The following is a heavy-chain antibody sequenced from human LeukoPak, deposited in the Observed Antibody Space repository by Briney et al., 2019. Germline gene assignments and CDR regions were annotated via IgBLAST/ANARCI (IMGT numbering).Heavy chain of an antibody. D-gene: IGHD4-17*01. Sequence: SETLSLTCTVSGDSISRSSYYWGWIRQPPGKGLEWIGSIYSSGSVYYNPSLKSRVTLSVDTSKNHFSLKLTSVTAADTAVYYCARDHDYDPFDYWGRGSLVTVS. V-gene: IGHV4-39*07. CDR1: GDSISRSSYY. CDR3: ARDHDYDPFDY. CDR2: IYSSGSV. J-gene: IGHJ4*02.